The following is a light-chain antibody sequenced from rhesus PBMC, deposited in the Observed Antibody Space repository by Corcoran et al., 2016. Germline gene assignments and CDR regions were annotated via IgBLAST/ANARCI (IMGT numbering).Light chain of an antibody. Sequence: QAALTQPRSVSGSPGQSVTISCTGTSNDIGGYIYVSWYQQHPGTAPKLMIYEGTKRPSGVSDRFSGSKSGSTASLTISGLQAEDEADYYCCSQAGSYTYIFGLGTRLTVL. V-gene: IGLV2-32*01. CDR1: SNDIGGYIY. J-gene: IGLJ1*01. CDR2: EGT. CDR3: CSQAGSYTYI.